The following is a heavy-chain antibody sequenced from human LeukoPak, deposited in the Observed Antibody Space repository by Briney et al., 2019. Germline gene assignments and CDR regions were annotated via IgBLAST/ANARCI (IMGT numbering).Heavy chain of an antibody. CDR2: IYPGDSDT. CDR3: ARSYYYDSSGYSPLDY. D-gene: IGHD3-22*01. J-gene: IGHJ4*02. Sequence: GESLKISCKGSGYSFTSYWIGWVRQMPGKGLEWMGIIYPGDSDTRYSPSFQGQVIISADESISTAYLQWSSLKASDTAMYYCARSYYYDSSGYSPLDYWGQGTLVTVSS. V-gene: IGHV5-51*01. CDR1: GYSFTSYW.